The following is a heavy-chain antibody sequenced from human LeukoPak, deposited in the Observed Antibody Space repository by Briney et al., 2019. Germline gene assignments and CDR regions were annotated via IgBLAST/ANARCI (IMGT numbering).Heavy chain of an antibody. Sequence: GASVKVSCKASGGTFSSCAISWVRQAPGQGLEWMGRIIPILGIANYAQKFQGRVTITADKSTSTAYMELSSLRSEDTAVYYCARGVDYDILTTGNWFDPWGQGTLVTVSS. V-gene: IGHV1-69*04. J-gene: IGHJ5*02. D-gene: IGHD3-9*01. CDR1: GGTFSSCA. CDR2: IIPILGIA. CDR3: ARGVDYDILTTGNWFDP.